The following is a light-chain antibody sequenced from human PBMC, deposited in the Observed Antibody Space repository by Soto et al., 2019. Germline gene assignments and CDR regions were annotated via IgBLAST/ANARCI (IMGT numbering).Light chain of an antibody. CDR2: SNN. CDR3: AAWDDSLNKV. CDR1: SSNIGSNT. V-gene: IGLV1-44*01. Sequence: QSVLTQPPSASGTPGQRVTISCSGSSSNIGSNTVNWYQQLPGTAPKLLIYSNNQRPSGVPDRFSGSKSGTSASLAISGLQSEDEADYYRAAWDDSLNKVFGTGTKLTVL. J-gene: IGLJ1*01.